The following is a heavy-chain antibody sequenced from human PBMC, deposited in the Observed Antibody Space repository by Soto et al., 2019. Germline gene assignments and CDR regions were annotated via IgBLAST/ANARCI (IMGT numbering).Heavy chain of an antibody. Sequence: QITLKESGPTLVKPTQTLTLNCTFSGFSLSTNGVGVGWIRQPPGKALEWLALIYWDDSKEYSPSLNSRLTSTKDTSRNLVVLTMTNMYPVDTATYYCAKKGGGDYILGYWGQGTLVTVS. CDR1: GFSLSTNGVG. D-gene: IGHD4-17*01. V-gene: IGHV2-5*02. J-gene: IGHJ4*02. CDR2: IYWDDSK. CDR3: AKKGGGDYILGY.